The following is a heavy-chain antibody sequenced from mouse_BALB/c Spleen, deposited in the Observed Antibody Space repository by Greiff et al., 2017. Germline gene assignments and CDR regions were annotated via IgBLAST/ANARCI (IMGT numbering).Heavy chain of an antibody. J-gene: IGHJ3*01. Sequence: EVKLEESGGDLVKPGGSLKLSCAASGFTFSSYGMSWVRQTPDKRLEWVATISSGGSYTYYPDSVKGRFTISRDNAKNTLYLQMSSLKSEDTAMYYCARQTGGNYWFAYWGQGTLVTVSA. CDR2: ISSGGSYT. D-gene: IGHD2-1*01. CDR1: GFTFSSYG. V-gene: IGHV5-6*02. CDR3: ARQTGGNYWFAY.